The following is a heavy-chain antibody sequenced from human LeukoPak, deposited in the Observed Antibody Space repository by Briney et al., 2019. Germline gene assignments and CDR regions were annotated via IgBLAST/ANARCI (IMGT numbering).Heavy chain of an antibody. D-gene: IGHD3-22*01. Sequence: GGSLRLSCAASGFTFSSYGMHWVRQAPGKGLEWVAFIRYDGSNKYYADSVKGRFTISRDNSKNTLYLQMNSLRAEGTAVYYCANALEDYDSSGYLFDYWGQGTLVTVSS. CDR2: IRYDGSNK. CDR1: GFTFSSYG. CDR3: ANALEDYDSSGYLFDY. J-gene: IGHJ4*02. V-gene: IGHV3-30*02.